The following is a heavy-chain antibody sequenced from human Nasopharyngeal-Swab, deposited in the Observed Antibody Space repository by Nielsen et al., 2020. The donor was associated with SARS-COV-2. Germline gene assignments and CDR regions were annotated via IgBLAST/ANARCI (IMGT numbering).Heavy chain of an antibody. Sequence: GGSLRLSCAASGFTFSNYNMNWVRQAPAKGLEWVASIKQDGSEKNYVDSVKGRFTISRDNAKNSLFLQMDSLRTEDTAFYYCARVGGRTSPMGSWGQGTLVTVSS. J-gene: IGHJ4*02. CDR2: IKQDGSEK. V-gene: IGHV3-7*01. D-gene: IGHD3-10*01. CDR1: GFTFSNYN. CDR3: ARVGGRTSPMGS.